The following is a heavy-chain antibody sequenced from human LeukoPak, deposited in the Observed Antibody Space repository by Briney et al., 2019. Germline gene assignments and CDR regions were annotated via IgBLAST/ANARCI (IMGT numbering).Heavy chain of an antibody. CDR1: GFPVSSNY. Sequence: GRSLRLSCAASGFPVSSNYMTWVRQAPGKGLEWVSSISSRSSYIYYADSVKGRFTISRDNAKNSLYLQMNSLRAEDTAVYYCARDIATAGHSAIDYWGQGTLVTVSS. CDR2: ISSRSSYI. J-gene: IGHJ4*02. D-gene: IGHD6-13*01. V-gene: IGHV3-21*01. CDR3: ARDIATAGHSAIDY.